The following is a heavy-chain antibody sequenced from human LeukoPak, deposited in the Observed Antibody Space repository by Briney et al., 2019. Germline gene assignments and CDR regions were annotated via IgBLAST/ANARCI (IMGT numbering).Heavy chain of an antibody. D-gene: IGHD3-9*01. J-gene: IGHJ4*02. CDR3: AKGSAGILSGYYYFDY. Sequence: GGSLRLSCVVSGFTVSTNYMSWVRQAPGKGLEWVPLIYSGGSTYYADSVKGRFTISRDNSQNTLYLQMNSLRAEDTAVYYCAKGSAGILSGYYYFDYWGQGALVTVSS. CDR2: IYSGGST. V-gene: IGHV3-53*01. CDR1: GFTVSTNY.